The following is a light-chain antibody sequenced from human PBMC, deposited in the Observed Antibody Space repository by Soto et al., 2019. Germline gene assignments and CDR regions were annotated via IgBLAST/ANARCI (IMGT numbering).Light chain of an antibody. Sequence: QSVLTQPASVSGSPGQSITISCTGTSSDVGGYNYVSWYQQHPGKPPKLMIYDVSNRPSGVSIRFSGSKSGNTSSLTISGLQAEDDADDYCSSYTSSSTPHVVFGGGTKLTVL. CDR3: SSYTSSSTPHVV. J-gene: IGLJ2*01. V-gene: IGLV2-14*01. CDR1: SSDVGGYNY. CDR2: DVS.